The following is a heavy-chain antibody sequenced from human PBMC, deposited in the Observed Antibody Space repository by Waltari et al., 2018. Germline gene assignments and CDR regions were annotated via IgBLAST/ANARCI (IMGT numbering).Heavy chain of an antibody. Sequence: QVQLQESGPGLVKPSGTLSLTCAVSGVSLSTNNWWSWVRQPPGKGLEGVGEVYHSGSANYNPSLESRVAISVDKSKNQFSLTMRSVTAADTAVYYCARVAVPAVTTNWFDPWGQGTLVTVSS. CDR1: GVSLSTNNW. CDR3: ARVAVPAVTTNWFDP. J-gene: IGHJ5*02. D-gene: IGHD2-2*01. CDR2: VYHSGSA. V-gene: IGHV4-4*02.